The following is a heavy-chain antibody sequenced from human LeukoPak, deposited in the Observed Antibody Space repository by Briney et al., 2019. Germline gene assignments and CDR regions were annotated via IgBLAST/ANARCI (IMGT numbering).Heavy chain of an antibody. Sequence: ASVKVSCKASGYTFTGYYMHWVRQAPGQGLEWMGWINPNSGGTNYAQKFQGRVTMTRDTSISTAYMELSRLRSDDTAVYYCAGVGSYYGSGGPLDYWGQGTLVTVSS. CDR3: AGVGSYYGSGGPLDY. D-gene: IGHD3-22*01. CDR2: INPNSGGT. CDR1: GYTFTGYY. J-gene: IGHJ4*02. V-gene: IGHV1-2*02.